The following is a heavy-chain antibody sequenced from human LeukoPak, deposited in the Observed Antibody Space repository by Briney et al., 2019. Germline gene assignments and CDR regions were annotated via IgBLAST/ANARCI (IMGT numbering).Heavy chain of an antibody. D-gene: IGHD6-6*01. V-gene: IGHV1-69*05. CDR1: GGTFSSYA. Sequence: SVKVSCKASGGTFSSYAISWVRQAPGQGLEWMGRIIPIFGTANYAQKFQGRVTITTDESTSTAYMELSSLRSEDTAVYYCARGTPSEQLVLDWGQGTLVTVSS. J-gene: IGHJ4*02. CDR2: IIPIFGTA. CDR3: ARGTPSEQLVLD.